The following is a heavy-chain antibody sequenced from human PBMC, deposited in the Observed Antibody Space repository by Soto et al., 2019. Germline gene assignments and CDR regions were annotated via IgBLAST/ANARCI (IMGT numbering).Heavy chain of an antibody. J-gene: IGHJ4*02. CDR2: ISYDGSNK. V-gene: IGHV3-30*18. D-gene: IGHD3-3*01. Sequence: SGGSLRLSCAASGFTFSIYDMHWVRQSPGKGLECVAFISYDGSNKYYADFVKGRFTISRDNSKDTLYLQMNSLRAEDTAIYYCAKDPGWYDDFYRGLHDYWGQGTLVTVSS. CDR1: GFTFSIYD. CDR3: AKDPGWYDDFYRGLHDY.